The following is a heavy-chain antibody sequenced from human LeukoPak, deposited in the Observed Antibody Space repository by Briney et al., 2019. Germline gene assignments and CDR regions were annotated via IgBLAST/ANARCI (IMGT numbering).Heavy chain of an antibody. Sequence: SETLSLTCTVSGGSISIYYWSWIRQSPGKGLEWIGYMYYSGSTNYNPSLKSRVTISVDTSKNQFSLKLSSVTAADTAVYYCAKYGYSSGWYELWGQGTLVTVSS. D-gene: IGHD6-19*01. CDR2: MYYSGST. V-gene: IGHV4-59*01. CDR1: GGSISIYY. J-gene: IGHJ5*02. CDR3: AKYGYSSGWYEL.